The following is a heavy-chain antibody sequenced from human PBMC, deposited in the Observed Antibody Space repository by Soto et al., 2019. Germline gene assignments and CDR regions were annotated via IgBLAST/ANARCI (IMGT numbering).Heavy chain of an antibody. CDR2: IYYSGST. CDR3: AGIYSGSPGGTLRY. Sequence: QVQLQESGPGLVKPSQTLSLTCTVSGGSISSGGYYWSRIRQHPGKGLEWIGYIYYSGSTYYNPSLKSRVTISVPSSNNQFSLKLSSVTAADTAVYYCAGIYSGSPGGTLRYWGQGTLVTVSS. CDR1: GGSISSGGYY. D-gene: IGHD1-26*01. J-gene: IGHJ4*02. V-gene: IGHV4-31*03.